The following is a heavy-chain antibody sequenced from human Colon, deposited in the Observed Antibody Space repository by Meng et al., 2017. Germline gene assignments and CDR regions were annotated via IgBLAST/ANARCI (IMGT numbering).Heavy chain of an antibody. D-gene: IGHD2-15*01. Sequence: GESLKISCAGSGFIFSDYYMSWIRQAPGKGLEWVANIKEDGSAQNYVDSVRGRFTISRDNAKNSMYLQMNSLRAEDTAVYYCARDPPVGGAYFDHWGQGTLVTVSS. CDR2: IKEDGSAQ. V-gene: IGHV3-7*01. J-gene: IGHJ4*02. CDR1: GFIFSDYY. CDR3: ARDPPVGGAYFDH.